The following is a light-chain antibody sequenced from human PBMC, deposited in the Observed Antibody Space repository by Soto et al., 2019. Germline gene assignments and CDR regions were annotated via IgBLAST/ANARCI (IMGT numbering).Light chain of an antibody. Sequence: QSVLTQPASVSGSPGQSISISCTGTRSAVGGYEHVSWYQQHPGKVPRLIIFDVSSRPSGVSHRFSGSKSGDTASLTISGLQAEDEADYYCSSYTSVNLYVFGTGTKVTVL. V-gene: IGLV2-14*03. CDR3: SSYTSVNLYV. J-gene: IGLJ1*01. CDR2: DVS. CDR1: RSAVGGYEH.